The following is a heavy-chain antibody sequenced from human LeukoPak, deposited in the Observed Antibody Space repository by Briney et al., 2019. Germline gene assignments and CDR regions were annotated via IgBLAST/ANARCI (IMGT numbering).Heavy chain of an antibody. CDR2: INAGNGDT. CDR3: ARGRWVAPRQGYYLDY. J-gene: IGHJ4*02. Sequence: GASVKVSCKASGYTFTDYAMQWARQAPRQSLEWMGWINAGNGDTKYSQMFQGRVTITRDTSASTAYMELSSLRSEDTAVYYCARGRWVAPRQGYYLDYWGQGTLVTVSS. D-gene: IGHD5-12*01. CDR1: GYTFTDYA. V-gene: IGHV1-3*01.